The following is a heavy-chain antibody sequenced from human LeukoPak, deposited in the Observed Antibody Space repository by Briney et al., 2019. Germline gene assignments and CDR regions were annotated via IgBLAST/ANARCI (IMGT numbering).Heavy chain of an antibody. CDR3: ARRALALRYNYYYGMDV. CDR1: GGSISSYY. J-gene: IGHJ6*02. V-gene: IGHV4-59*08. Sequence: PSETLSLTCTVSGGSISSYYWSWIRQPPGKGLEWIGYIYYSGSTNYNPSLKSRVTISVDTSKNQFSLKLSSVTAADTAVYYCARRALALRYNYYYGMDVWGQGTTVTVSS. CDR2: IYYSGST.